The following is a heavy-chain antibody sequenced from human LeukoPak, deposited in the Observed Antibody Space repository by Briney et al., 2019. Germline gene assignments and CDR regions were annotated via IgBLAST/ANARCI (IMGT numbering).Heavy chain of an antibody. Sequence: PGGSLRLSCAASGFTVSSNYMSWVRQAPGRGLVWVSRINSDGSSTSYADSAKGRFTISRDNAKNTLYLQMNSLRVEDTAVYYCARDHYSSGSHWGQGTLVTVSS. CDR2: INSDGSST. CDR1: GFTVSSNY. J-gene: IGHJ1*01. V-gene: IGHV3-74*01. CDR3: ARDHYSSGSH. D-gene: IGHD6-19*01.